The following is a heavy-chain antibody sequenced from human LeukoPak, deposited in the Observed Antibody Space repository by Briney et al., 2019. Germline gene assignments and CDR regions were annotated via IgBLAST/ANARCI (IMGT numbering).Heavy chain of an antibody. CDR1: GGSISSGGYY. V-gene: IGHV4-31*03. CDR3: ARFLGASSIAAAGTDY. J-gene: IGHJ4*02. Sequence: SETLSLTCTVSGGSISSGGYYWSWIRQHPGKGLEWIGYIYYSGSTYYNPSLKSRVTISVDTSKNQFSLKLSSVTAADTAVYYCARFLGASSIAAAGTDYWGQGTLVTVSS. CDR2: IYYSGST. D-gene: IGHD6-13*01.